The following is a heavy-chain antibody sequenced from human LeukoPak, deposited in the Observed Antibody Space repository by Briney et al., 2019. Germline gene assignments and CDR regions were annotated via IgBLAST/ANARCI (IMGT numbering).Heavy chain of an antibody. D-gene: IGHD3-10*01. CDR1: GGSISSSNW. V-gene: IGHV4-4*02. Sequence: PSGTLSLTCAVSGGSISSSNWWSWVRQPPGKGLEWIGEIYHSGSTNYNPSLKSRVTISVDKSKNQFSLKLSSLTAADTAVYYCASRPFTMVRGVSTFDYWGQGTLVTVSS. CDR3: ASRPFTMVRGVSTFDY. J-gene: IGHJ4*02. CDR2: IYHSGST.